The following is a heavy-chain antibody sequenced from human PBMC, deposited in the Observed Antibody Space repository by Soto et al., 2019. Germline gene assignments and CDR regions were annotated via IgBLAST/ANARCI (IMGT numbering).Heavy chain of an antibody. CDR1: GGTFSSYA. CDR3: ARGIRQLAPVY. Sequence: GASVKVSCKASGGTFSSYAISWVRQAPGQGLEWMGGIIPIFGTANYAQKFQGGVTITADESTSTAYMELSSLRSEDTAVYYCARGIRQLAPVYWGQGTLVTVSS. D-gene: IGHD6-13*01. V-gene: IGHV1-69*13. J-gene: IGHJ4*02. CDR2: IIPIFGTA.